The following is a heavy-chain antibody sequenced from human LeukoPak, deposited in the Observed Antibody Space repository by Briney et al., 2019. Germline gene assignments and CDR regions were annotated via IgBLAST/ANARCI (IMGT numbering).Heavy chain of an antibody. Sequence: GVLRLSCAASGFTFSRYGMHWVRQAPGKGVEWVADLWYDGSNKYYADSVKGRFTISRDNSKNTLYLQMNSLRDEDTAVYYCAREEQQLVPGGLDYWGQGTLVTVSS. CDR1: GFTFSRYG. D-gene: IGHD6-13*01. J-gene: IGHJ4*02. CDR3: AREEQQLVPGGLDY. CDR2: LWYDGSNK. V-gene: IGHV3-33*01.